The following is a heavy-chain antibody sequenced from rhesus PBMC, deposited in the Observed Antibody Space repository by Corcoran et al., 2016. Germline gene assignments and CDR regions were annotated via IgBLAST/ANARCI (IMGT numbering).Heavy chain of an antibody. Sequence: QLQLQESGPGLVKPSETLSVTCAVSGGSISSSYWSWIRQAPGKGLEWMGYFYGSCSNTNYNPSLKSRVTRSVNPSKNQLSLQLSSVTAAYTAVYYCASESTNYAHFDYWGQGVLVTVSS. CDR2: FYGSCSNT. CDR3: ASESTNYAHFDY. J-gene: IGHJ4*01. V-gene: IGHV4-169*02. D-gene: IGHD2-39*01. CDR1: GGSISSSY.